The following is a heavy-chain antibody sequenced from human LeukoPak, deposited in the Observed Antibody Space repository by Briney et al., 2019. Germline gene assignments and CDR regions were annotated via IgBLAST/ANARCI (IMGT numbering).Heavy chain of an antibody. Sequence: GGSLRLSCAASGFTFSSYSMNWVRQAPGKGLEWVSSISSSSITIYYADSVKGRFTIPRDNAKNSLYLQMNSLRAEDTAVYYCASQLGDASDIWGQGTMVTVSS. CDR2: ISSSSITI. CDR1: GFTFSSYS. V-gene: IGHV3-48*01. CDR3: ASQLGDASDI. D-gene: IGHD6-13*01. J-gene: IGHJ3*02.